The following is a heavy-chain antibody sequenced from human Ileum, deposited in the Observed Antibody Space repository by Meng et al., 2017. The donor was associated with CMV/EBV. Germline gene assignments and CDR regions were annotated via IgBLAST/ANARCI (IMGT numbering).Heavy chain of an antibody. Sequence: QVHSPCSGTSLLTPAETLTLTGTFSGGSINNYYWSWIRQPPGKGLEWIGYVYYTGRTEYNPSLKSRISISVDTSKNQFSLKLNSVTTADTAMYYCTRDLGTSSSGVWGQGTLVTVSS. CDR2: VYYTGRT. D-gene: IGHD6-6*01. J-gene: IGHJ4*02. CDR1: GGSINNYY. V-gene: IGHV4-59*01. CDR3: TRDLGTSSSGV.